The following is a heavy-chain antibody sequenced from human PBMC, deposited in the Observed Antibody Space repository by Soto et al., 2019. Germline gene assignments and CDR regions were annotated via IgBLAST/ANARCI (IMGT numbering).Heavy chain of an antibody. Sequence: QITLKESGPTLVKPTQTLTMTSTFSGFSLSTSGVGLGWIRQPPGKALEWLALIYWDDDKRYSPSLKSRLTITKDTSTNQVVLTMTNMDPVDTATYYCAHSPLAPRWGSGWSSWFDPWGQGTLVTVSS. CDR2: IYWDDDK. D-gene: IGHD6-19*01. V-gene: IGHV2-5*02. CDR1: GFSLSTSGVG. CDR3: AHSPLAPRWGSGWSSWFDP. J-gene: IGHJ5*02.